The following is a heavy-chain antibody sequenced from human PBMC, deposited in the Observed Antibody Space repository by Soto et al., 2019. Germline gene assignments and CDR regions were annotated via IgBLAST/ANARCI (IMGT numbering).Heavy chain of an antibody. D-gene: IGHD3-22*01. CDR3: ARSYYYDSSGYEYFDY. Sequence: ASVKVSCKASGGTVSSYTISWVRQAPGQGLEWMGRIIPILGIANYAQKFQGRVTITADKSTSTAYMELSSLRSEDTAVYYCARSYYYDSSGYEYFDYWGQGTLVTVSS. V-gene: IGHV1-69*02. J-gene: IGHJ4*02. CDR2: IIPILGIA. CDR1: GGTVSSYT.